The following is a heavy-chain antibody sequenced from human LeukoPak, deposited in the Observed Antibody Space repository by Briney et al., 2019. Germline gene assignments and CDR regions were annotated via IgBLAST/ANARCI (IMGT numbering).Heavy chain of an antibody. CDR2: IKQDGSEK. CDR3: AKDKAQAYYASASLVL. J-gene: IGHJ4*02. Sequence: PGGSLRLSCVASGFTFSDFSLNWVRQAPGKGLEWVANIKQDGSEKYYVDSAKDRFTIPRHNDKGSLHLQMNNLRTEDTALYYCAKDKAQAYYASASLVLWGQGTLVTV. D-gene: IGHD3-10*01. V-gene: IGHV3-7*03. CDR1: GFTFSDFS.